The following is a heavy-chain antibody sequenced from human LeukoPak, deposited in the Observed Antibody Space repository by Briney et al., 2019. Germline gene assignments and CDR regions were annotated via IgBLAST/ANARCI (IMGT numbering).Heavy chain of an antibody. V-gene: IGHV4-4*02. CDR2: IYYSGST. D-gene: IGHD3-3*01. CDR3: ARSGYDFWRQFDP. J-gene: IGHJ5*02. CDR1: GFTFSSYW. Sequence: GSLTLSCAASGFTFSSYWMSWVRQPPGKGLEWIGSIYYSGSTYYNPSLKSRVTISVDKSKNQFSLKLSSVTAADTAVYYCARSGYDFWRQFDPWGQGTLVTVSS.